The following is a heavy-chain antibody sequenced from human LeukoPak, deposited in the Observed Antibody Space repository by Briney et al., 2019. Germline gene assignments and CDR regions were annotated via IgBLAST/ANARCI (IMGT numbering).Heavy chain of an antibody. CDR1: GFIVSSNY. Sequence: PGGSQRLSCAASGFIVSSNYMSWVRQAPGKGLEWVSVIYTGGSTYYADSVKGRFTISRDNSKNTVYLQMSSLRAEDTAVYYCAKEGDCSTTSCLTGGLDVWGKGTTVTVSS. D-gene: IGHD2-2*01. V-gene: IGHV3-53*01. J-gene: IGHJ6*04. CDR3: AKEGDCSTTSCLTGGLDV. CDR2: IYTGGST.